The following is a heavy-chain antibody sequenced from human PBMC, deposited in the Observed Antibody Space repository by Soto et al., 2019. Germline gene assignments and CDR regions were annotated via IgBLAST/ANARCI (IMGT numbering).Heavy chain of an antibody. J-gene: IGHJ4*02. Sequence: QVLLVQSGAEVKKPGSSVKVSCKASGGTFSSYTINWVRQAPGQGPEWMGGIIPIFYTTNYAQKFQGRVTITADKSTSTAYMELSSLRSEDTAVYYCASRNSGNDYWGQGTLVTVSS. CDR1: GGTFSSYT. CDR2: IIPIFYTT. CDR3: ASRNSGNDY. V-gene: IGHV1-69*06. D-gene: IGHD6-19*01.